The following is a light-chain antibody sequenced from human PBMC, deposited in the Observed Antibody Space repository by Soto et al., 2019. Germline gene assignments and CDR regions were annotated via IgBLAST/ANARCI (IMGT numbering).Light chain of an antibody. Sequence: EVAMAQTPVTLSVSPGERVALSCRSSQSVISNLAWYQQKPGQAPSLLIYGAFTRATGIPARFSGTGSGTEFTLTISSLQSEDFALYYCQQYNDWPLTFGQGTKVDIK. CDR3: QQYNDWPLT. CDR1: QSVISN. CDR2: GAF. J-gene: IGKJ1*01. V-gene: IGKV3-15*01.